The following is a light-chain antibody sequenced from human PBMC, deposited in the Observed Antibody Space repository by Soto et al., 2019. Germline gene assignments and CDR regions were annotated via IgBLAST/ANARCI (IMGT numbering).Light chain of an antibody. Sequence: DIQLTQSPSFPSASVGDTVTITCRASQGISTYLAWYQQKPGKAPKNLIYGASTLHSGVPSRFSGSGSGTEFTLTISSLQPEDFATYYCQGHSTYPRTFGQGTKVDIK. CDR1: QGISTY. CDR2: GAS. CDR3: QGHSTYPRT. J-gene: IGKJ1*01. V-gene: IGKV1-9*01.